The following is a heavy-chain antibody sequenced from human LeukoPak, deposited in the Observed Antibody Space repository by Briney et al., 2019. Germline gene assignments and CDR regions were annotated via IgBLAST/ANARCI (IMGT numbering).Heavy chain of an antibody. J-gene: IGHJ4*02. CDR2: ISWNCGSI. V-gene: IGHV3-9*01. CDR1: GFTFDDYA. Sequence: GGSLGLSCAASGFTFDDYAMHWVRQAPGKGLEWVSGISWNCGSIGYADSVKGRFTISRDNAKNSLYLQMNSLRAEDTALYYCAKGSTVTTSHFDYWGQGTLVTVSS. D-gene: IGHD4-17*01. CDR3: AKGSTVTTSHFDY.